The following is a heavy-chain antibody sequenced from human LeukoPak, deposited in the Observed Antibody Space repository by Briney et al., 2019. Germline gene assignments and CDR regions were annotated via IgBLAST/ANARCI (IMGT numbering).Heavy chain of an antibody. CDR2: IIPIFGTA. D-gene: IGHD6-19*01. Sequence: GASVTVSFTASGGAFSSYAISWVRQAPGQGLEWMGGIIPIFGTANYAQKFQGRVTITADESTSTAYMELSSLRSEDTAVYYCARGMDSSGWGTYYYYGMDVWGQGTTVTVSS. CDR1: GGAFSSYA. J-gene: IGHJ6*02. V-gene: IGHV1-69*13. CDR3: ARGMDSSGWGTYYYYGMDV.